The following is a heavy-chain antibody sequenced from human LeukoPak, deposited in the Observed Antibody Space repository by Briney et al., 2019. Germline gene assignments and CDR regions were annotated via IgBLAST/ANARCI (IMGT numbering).Heavy chain of an antibody. Sequence: SGGSLRLSCAASGFTFSTYAMSWVRQAPGKGLEWVSAISGSGDRTYYAESVKGRFTLSRDNSRNTLYLQMNSLRADDSAVYYCARVLTGYYTYWGQGTLVTVSS. V-gene: IGHV3-23*01. CDR1: GFTFSTYA. J-gene: IGHJ4*02. CDR2: ISGSGDRT. D-gene: IGHD3-9*01. CDR3: ARVLTGYYTY.